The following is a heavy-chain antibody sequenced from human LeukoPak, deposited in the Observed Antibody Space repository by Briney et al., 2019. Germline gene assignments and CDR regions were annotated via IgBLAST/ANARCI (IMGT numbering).Heavy chain of an antibody. Sequence: GGSLTLSWAASGFTFTSSAMHWVRQASGKGLEWVGCIISKPNRYGTAYAASVKGRFTISRDDLTNRAYVHRNSLKTQDTAVNYCTRREDDSASLSGMDVWGQGTTVTVSS. J-gene: IGHJ6*02. D-gene: IGHD3-10*01. CDR2: IISKPNRYGT. V-gene: IGHV3-73*01. CDR1: GFTFTSSA. CDR3: TRREDDSASLSGMDV.